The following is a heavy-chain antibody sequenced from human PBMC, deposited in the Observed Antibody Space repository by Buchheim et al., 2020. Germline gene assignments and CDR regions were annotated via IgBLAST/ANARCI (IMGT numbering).Heavy chain of an antibody. V-gene: IGHV3-48*01. CDR3: AKAGPVAGTADY. D-gene: IGHD6-19*01. CDR2: ISFSSSTI. CDR1: GFTFSTSG. J-gene: IGHJ4*02. Sequence: EVQLVESGGGLIQPGGSLRISCATSGFTFSTSGMNWVRQAPGKGPEWVSYISFSSSTIYYADSVKGRFTVFRDNAQKSLYLQMNSLRAEDTAVYYCAKAGPVAGTADYWGQGSL.